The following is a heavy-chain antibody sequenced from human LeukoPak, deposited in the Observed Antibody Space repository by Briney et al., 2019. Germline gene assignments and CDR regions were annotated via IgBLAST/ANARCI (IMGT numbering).Heavy chain of an antibody. V-gene: IGHV3-48*02. CDR1: EFTFTSYS. CDR2: IRSSSSII. CDR3: ARDDNWVFDS. D-gene: IGHD3-16*01. J-gene: IGHJ4*02. Sequence: GGSLRLSCAASEFTFTSYSMNWVRQAPGKGLEWVSYIRSSSSIISYADSVKGRFTISSDNAKNSLYLQMNSLRDEDTAVYYCARDDNWVFDSWGQGTLVTVSS.